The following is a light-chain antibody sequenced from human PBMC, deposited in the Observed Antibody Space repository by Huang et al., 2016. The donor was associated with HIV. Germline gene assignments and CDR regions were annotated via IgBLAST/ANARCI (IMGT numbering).Light chain of an antibody. Sequence: IVLTQSPATLSLSPGETATLSCRASPSLNRFLAWYQHKTGQAPRLLTYNASDRATGVPARFSGNGSGTDFSLTITDLKPEDFAIYYCQQRSNSLTFGGGTRVEIK. CDR2: NAS. CDR1: PSLNRF. J-gene: IGKJ4*01. V-gene: IGKV3-11*01. CDR3: QQRSNSLT.